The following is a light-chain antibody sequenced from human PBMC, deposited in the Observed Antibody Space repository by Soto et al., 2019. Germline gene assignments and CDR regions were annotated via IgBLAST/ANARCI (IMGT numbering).Light chain of an antibody. V-gene: IGLV1-40*01. CDR1: SSNIGAGYD. Sequence: QLVLTQPPSVSGAPGQRVTIPCTGSSSNIGAGYDVHWYQQLPGTAPKLLIYGNSNRPSGVPDRFSGSKSGTSASLAITGLQAEDEADYYCQSYDSSLSDVFGTGTKLTVL. CDR3: QSYDSSLSDV. CDR2: GNS. J-gene: IGLJ1*01.